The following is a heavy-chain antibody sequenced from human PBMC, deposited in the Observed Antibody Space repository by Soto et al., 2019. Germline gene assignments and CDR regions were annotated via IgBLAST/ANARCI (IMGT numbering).Heavy chain of an antibody. V-gene: IGHV1-18*01. CDR1: GYTFTSYG. CDR3: AREKNEYSSSFDAFDI. D-gene: IGHD6-6*01. CDR2: ISAYNGNT. J-gene: IGHJ3*02. Sequence: SVKVSCKASGYTFTSYGISWVRQAPGQGLEWMGWISAYNGNTNYAQKLQGRVTMTTDTSTSTAYMELRSLRSDDTAVYYCAREKNEYSSSFDAFDIWGQGTMVTVSS.